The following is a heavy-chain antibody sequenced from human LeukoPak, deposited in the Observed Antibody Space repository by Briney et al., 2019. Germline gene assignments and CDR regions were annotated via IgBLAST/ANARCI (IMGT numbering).Heavy chain of an antibody. V-gene: IGHV1-69*01. CDR3: ASRYCANGVCSETLYYYFGMDA. CDR2: IIPILGTA. CDR1: GGTLSNLA. J-gene: IGHJ6*02. Sequence: GSSVKVSCKSSGGTLSNLAVSWVRQAPGQGLEWMGGIIPILGTANYAQKSQGRVTITADASTTTTYIELSSLRFEDSAVYYCASRYCANGVCSETLYYYFGMDAWGQGTTVTVSS. D-gene: IGHD2-8*01.